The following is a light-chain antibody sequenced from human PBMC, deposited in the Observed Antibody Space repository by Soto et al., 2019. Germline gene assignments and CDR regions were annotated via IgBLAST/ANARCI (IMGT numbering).Light chain of an antibody. J-gene: IGKJ1*01. V-gene: IGKV3-20*01. CDR3: QQYDSTPPWT. CDR1: QTVGRSY. Sequence: EGVLTQSPGIMYLSPGERATLSCRASQTVGRSYLAWYQQKPGQTPRLLIFGTSTRATGIPDRFSGGGSGTEFTLTISRLDPEDFAVYYCQQYDSTPPWTFGQGTRVEVK. CDR2: GTS.